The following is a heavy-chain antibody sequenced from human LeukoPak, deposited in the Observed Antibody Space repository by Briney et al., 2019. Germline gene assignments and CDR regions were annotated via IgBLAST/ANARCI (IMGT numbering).Heavy chain of an antibody. V-gene: IGHV3-7*05. CDR3: AKGLAVAGHFDY. D-gene: IGHD6-19*01. CDR2: IKQDESEK. CDR1: GLSFSSYW. J-gene: IGHJ4*02. Sequence: SGGSLRLSCAASGLSFSSYWMSWVRQAPGKGLEWVAYIKQDESEKYYVDSVKGRFTISRDNAKNSLYLEMSSLRAEDTAVYYCAKGLAVAGHFDYWGQGTLVTVSS.